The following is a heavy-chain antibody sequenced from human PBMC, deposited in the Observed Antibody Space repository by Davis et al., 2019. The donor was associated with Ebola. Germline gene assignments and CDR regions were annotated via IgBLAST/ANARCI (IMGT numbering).Heavy chain of an antibody. D-gene: IGHD5-24*01. V-gene: IGHV1-46*01. Sequence: ASVKVSCKASGYTFTSYYMHWVRQAPGQGLEWMGIINPSGGSTSYAQKFQGRVTMTRDTSTSTVYMELSSLRSEDTAVYYCARAPGDGYNYQVFGYWGQGTLVTVSS. CDR1: GYTFTSYY. CDR2: INPSGGST. J-gene: IGHJ4*02. CDR3: ARAPGDGYNYQVFGY.